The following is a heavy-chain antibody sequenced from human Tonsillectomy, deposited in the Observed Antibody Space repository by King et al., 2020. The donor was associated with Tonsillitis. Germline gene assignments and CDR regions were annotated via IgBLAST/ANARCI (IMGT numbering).Heavy chain of an antibody. D-gene: IGHD3-10*01. J-gene: IGHJ5*02. V-gene: IGHV5-51*01. CDR2: IYPGDSDT. CDR3: ARGRPLVRGEHWFDP. Sequence: QLVQSGVEVEKPGASLKISCKGSGYNFNNYWIGWVRQMPGKGLECMGIIYPGDSDTRYSPSFQGQVTISADKSISTAYLHWRSLKASDTAMYYCARGRPLVRGEHWFDPWGQGTLVTVSS. CDR1: GYNFNNYW.